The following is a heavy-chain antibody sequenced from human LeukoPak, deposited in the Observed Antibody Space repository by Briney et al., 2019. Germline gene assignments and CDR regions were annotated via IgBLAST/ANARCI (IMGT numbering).Heavy chain of an antibody. D-gene: IGHD3-3*01. CDR2: IYYSGST. CDR3: ARDLGGGVPFDY. V-gene: IGHV4-39*07. J-gene: IGHJ4*02. Sequence: KPSETLSLTCTVSGGSISSSSYYWGWIRQPPGKGLEWIGSIYYSGSTYYNPSLKSRVTISVDTSKNQFSLKLSSVTAADTAVYYCARDLGGGVPFDYWGQGTLVTVSS. CDR1: GGSISSSSYY.